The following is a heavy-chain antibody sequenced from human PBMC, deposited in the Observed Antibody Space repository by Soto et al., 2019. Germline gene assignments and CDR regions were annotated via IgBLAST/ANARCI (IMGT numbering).Heavy chain of an antibody. CDR3: ARVGVSSCWYYYYALGV. D-gene: IGHD2-2*01. J-gene: IGHJ6*02. CDR2: IYYSGST. V-gene: IGHV4-59*01. Sequence: QVQLQESGPGLVKPSETLSLTCTVSGGSISSYYWSWIRPPPGKGLEWIGYIYYSGSTNYSTSLKSRVTIAVDTSKNQFPLNRSSVTAADTAVYYCARVGVSSCWYYYYALGVWGQGTTVTVSS. CDR1: GGSISSYY.